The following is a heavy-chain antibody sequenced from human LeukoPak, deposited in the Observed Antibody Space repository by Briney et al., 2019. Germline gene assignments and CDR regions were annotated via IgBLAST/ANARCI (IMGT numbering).Heavy chain of an antibody. CDR3: ARPPRSGYYYPNAFDI. Sequence: GGSLRLSCAASGFTFSSYSMNWVRQAPGKGLEWVSYISSSSSTIYYADSVKGRSTISRDNAKNSLYLQMNSLRAEDTAVYYCARPPRSGYYYPNAFDIWGQGTMVTVSS. CDR2: ISSSSSTI. CDR1: GFTFSSYS. V-gene: IGHV3-48*01. J-gene: IGHJ3*02. D-gene: IGHD3-22*01.